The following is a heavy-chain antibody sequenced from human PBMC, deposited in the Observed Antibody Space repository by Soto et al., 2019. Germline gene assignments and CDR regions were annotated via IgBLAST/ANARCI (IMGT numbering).Heavy chain of an antibody. CDR1: GFTFSSYA. V-gene: IGHV3-23*01. J-gene: IGHJ3*02. CDR2: ISGSGGST. Sequence: GGSLRLSCAASGFTFSSYAMSWVRQAPGKGLEWVSAISGSGGSTYYADSVKGRFTISRDNSKNTLYLQMNSLRAEDTAVYYCVKDSIANWGSALFDAFDIWGQGTMVTVSS. CDR3: VKDSIANWGSALFDAFDI. D-gene: IGHD7-27*01.